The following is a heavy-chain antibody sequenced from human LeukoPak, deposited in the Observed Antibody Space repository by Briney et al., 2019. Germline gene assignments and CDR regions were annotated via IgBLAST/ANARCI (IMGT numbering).Heavy chain of an antibody. CDR3: ARTGYYDILTDTTAAFDI. V-gene: IGHV1-46*01. Sequence: ASVKVSCKASGYTFTSYYMHWVRQAPGQGLEWMGIINPSGGSTSYAQKFQGRVTMTRDTSTSTVYMELSSLRSEDTAVYYCARTGYYDILTDTTAAFDIWGQGTVVTVSS. CDR2: INPSGGST. J-gene: IGHJ3*02. CDR1: GYTFTSYY. D-gene: IGHD3-9*01.